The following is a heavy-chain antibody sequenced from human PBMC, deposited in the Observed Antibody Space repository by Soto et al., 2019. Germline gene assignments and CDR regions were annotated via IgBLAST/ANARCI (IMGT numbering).Heavy chain of an antibody. V-gene: IGHV3-53*01. D-gene: IGHD3-10*01. J-gene: IGHJ6*02. CDR2: IYSGGST. CDR1: GFTVSSNY. Sequence: GSLRLSCAASGFTVSSNYMSWVRQAPGKGLEWVSVIYSGGSTYYADSVKGRFTISRDNSKNTLYLQMNSLRAEDTAVYYCARDRVPLLWFGEFLGGMDVWGQGTTVTVSS. CDR3: ARDRVPLLWFGEFLGGMDV.